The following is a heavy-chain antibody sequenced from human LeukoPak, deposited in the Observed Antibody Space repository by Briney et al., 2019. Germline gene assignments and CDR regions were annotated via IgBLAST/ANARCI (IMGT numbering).Heavy chain of an antibody. CDR1: GFTFSSYS. J-gene: IGHJ3*02. CDR3: ASSIAVAGIDAFDI. Sequence: PGGSLRLSCAASGFTFSSYSMNWVRQAPGKGLEWVSYISSSSSTIYYADSVKGRFTISRDNAKNSLYLQMNSLRAEDTAVYYCASSIAVAGIDAFDIWGQGTMVTVSS. V-gene: IGHV3-48*01. D-gene: IGHD6-19*01. CDR2: ISSSSSTI.